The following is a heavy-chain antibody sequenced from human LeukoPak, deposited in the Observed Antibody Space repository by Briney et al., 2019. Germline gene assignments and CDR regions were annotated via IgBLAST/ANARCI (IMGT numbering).Heavy chain of an antibody. J-gene: IGHJ3*02. CDR2: IYPGDSDT. D-gene: IGHD3-22*01. CDR1: GYTFTSYW. CDR3: ARTNYYETCGWGAGLSPFDM. V-gene: IGHV5-51*01. Sequence: GESLKISCKASGYTFTSYWIAWVRQKPGKGPEWMGVIYPGDSDTRYSTSLQGHVTISADKSINTAFLQWSSLEASDTAIYYCARTNYYETCGWGAGLSPFDMWGRGTMVTVSS.